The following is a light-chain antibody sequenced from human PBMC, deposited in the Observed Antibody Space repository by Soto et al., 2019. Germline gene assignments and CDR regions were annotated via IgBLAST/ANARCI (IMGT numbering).Light chain of an antibody. Sequence: EIVLTQSPGTLSLSPGERATLSCRASQSVSSSYSAWYQQKPGQAPMLLIYGASSRATGIPERISGSGSGTDSTLIISRLEPEVFALYYCQQYDSSPLTFGGGTKVEIK. CDR3: QQYDSSPLT. CDR2: GAS. V-gene: IGKV3-20*01. CDR1: QSVSSSY. J-gene: IGKJ4*01.